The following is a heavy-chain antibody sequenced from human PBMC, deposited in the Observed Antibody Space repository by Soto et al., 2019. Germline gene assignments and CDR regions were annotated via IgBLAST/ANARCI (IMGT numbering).Heavy chain of an antibody. Sequence: ASVKVSCKASGYTFTSYAMHWVRQAPGQRLEWMGWINAGNGNTKYSQKYQGRVTITRDTSASTAYMELSSLRSEDTAVYYCARGPVGQLVPTFDYWGQGTLVTVSS. D-gene: IGHD6-6*01. V-gene: IGHV1-3*01. CDR1: GYTFTSYA. CDR2: INAGNGNT. CDR3: ARGPVGQLVPTFDY. J-gene: IGHJ4*02.